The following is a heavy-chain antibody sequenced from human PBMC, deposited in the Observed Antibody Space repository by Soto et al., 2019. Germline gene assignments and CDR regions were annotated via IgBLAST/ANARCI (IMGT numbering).Heavy chain of an antibody. J-gene: IGHJ4*02. CDR3: ARDQRRGRFDY. CDR1: GFTFSSYS. V-gene: IGHV3-48*01. Sequence: GGSLRLSCAASGFTFSSYSMNWVRQAPGKGLEWVSYISSSSSTIYYADSVKGRFTISRDNAKNSLYLQMNSLRAEDTAVYYCARDQRRGRFDYWGQGTLVTVSS. CDR2: ISSSSSTI.